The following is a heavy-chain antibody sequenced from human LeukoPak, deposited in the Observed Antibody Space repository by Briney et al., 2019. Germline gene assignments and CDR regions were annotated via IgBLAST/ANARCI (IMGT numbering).Heavy chain of an antibody. D-gene: IGHD6-13*01. V-gene: IGHV3-23*01. CDR1: GFSLSRYA. J-gene: IGHJ4*02. CDR3: AKCRGSRWSHYFDY. CDR2: ISDSGGST. Sequence: PGGSLRLSCAVSGFSLSRYAMSWVRKAPGKGLEWVSAISDSGGSTYYADSVKGRFTISRDNSRNTLYLQMNTLRAEDTAVYYCAKCRGSRWSHYFDYWGQGTLVTVSS.